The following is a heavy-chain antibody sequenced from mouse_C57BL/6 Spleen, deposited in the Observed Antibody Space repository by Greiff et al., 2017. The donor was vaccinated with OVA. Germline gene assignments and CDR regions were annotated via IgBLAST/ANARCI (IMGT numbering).Heavy chain of an antibody. V-gene: IGHV5-6*01. Sequence: EVQLVESGGDLVKPGGSLKLSCAASGFTFSSYGMSWVRQTPDKRLEWVATISSGGSYTYYPDSVKGRFTISRDNAKNTLYLQMSSLKSEDTAMYYCAIAMDYWGQGTSVTVSS. CDR1: GFTFSSYG. J-gene: IGHJ4*01. CDR3: AIAMDY. CDR2: ISSGGSYT.